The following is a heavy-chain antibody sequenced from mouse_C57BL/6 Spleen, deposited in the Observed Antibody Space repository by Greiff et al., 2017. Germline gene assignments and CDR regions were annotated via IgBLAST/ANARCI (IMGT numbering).Heavy chain of an antibody. J-gene: IGHJ2*01. D-gene: IGHD4-1*01. CDR3: ARQGTGTGDY. V-gene: IGHV5-6*01. CDR1: GFTFSSYG. CDR2: ISSGGSYT. Sequence: EVHLVESGGDLVKPGGSLKLSCAASGFTFSSYGMSWVRQTPDKRLEWVATISSGGSYTYYPDSVKGRFTISRDNAKNTLYLQMSSLKSEDTAMYYCARQGTGTGDYWGQGTTLTVSS.